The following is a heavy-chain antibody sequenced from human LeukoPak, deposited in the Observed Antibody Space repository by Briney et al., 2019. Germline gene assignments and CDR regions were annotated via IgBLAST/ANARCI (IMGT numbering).Heavy chain of an antibody. J-gene: IGHJ6*03. CDR3: ARGVAGPYYYYYTDV. V-gene: IGHV1-2*02. CDR1: GYTFTAYY. Sequence: ASVKVSCKASGYTFTAYYIHWVRQAPGQRLEWMGWVSPNNGGTNYAQKFQGRVTMTRDTSISTAYMELSRLTSDDTAVYYCARGVAGPYYYYYTDVGGRGTTVTVSS. CDR2: VSPNNGGT. D-gene: IGHD6-19*01.